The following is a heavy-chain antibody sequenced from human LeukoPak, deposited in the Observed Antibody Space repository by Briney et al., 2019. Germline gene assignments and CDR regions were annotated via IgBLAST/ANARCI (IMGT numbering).Heavy chain of an antibody. J-gene: IGHJ6*02. CDR1: GFTFSSYW. CDR3: ARTLRPLHHYYYGMDV. D-gene: IGHD3-16*01. CDR2: IKQDGSEK. V-gene: IGHV3-7*01. Sequence: GGSLGLSCAASGFTFSSYWMNWVRQAPGKGLEWVANIKQDGSEKYYVDSVKGRFTISRDNAKNSLYLQMNSLRVEDTAVYYCARTLRPLHHYYYGMDVWGQGTTVTVSS.